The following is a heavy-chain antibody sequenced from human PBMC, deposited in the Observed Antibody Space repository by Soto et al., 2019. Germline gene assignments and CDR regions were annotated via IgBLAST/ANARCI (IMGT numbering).Heavy chain of an antibody. Sequence: EVQLVESGGGLVQPGGSLRLSCTASEFTFSDFWMHWVRQAPGKGLVWVSRIASDGSGTTYADSVKGRFTISRDNAKNTVFLQMNSLRAEDTAVYYCAREYLYCSGGSCYSDGFDIWGQGTMVTVSS. D-gene: IGHD2-15*01. V-gene: IGHV3-74*01. J-gene: IGHJ3*02. CDR2: IASDGSGT. CDR3: AREYLYCSGGSCYSDGFDI. CDR1: EFTFSDFW.